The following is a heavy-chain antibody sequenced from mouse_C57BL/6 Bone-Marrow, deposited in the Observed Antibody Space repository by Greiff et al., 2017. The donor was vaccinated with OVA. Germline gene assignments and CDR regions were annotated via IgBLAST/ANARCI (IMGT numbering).Heavy chain of an antibody. V-gene: IGHV1-5*01. CDR1: GYTFPRYW. D-gene: IGHD1-1*01. CDR3: TRYYGSSPYYFDY. CDR2: IYPGNSDT. Sequence: VQLQQSGAELVRPGTSVKLSCKASGYTFPRYWLHWVKQRPGPGLDWIGAIYPGNSDTSYNQKFQGKAKLTAVTAASTAYMELSSLTNEDSAVDYCTRYYGSSPYYFDYWGQGTTRTVSS. J-gene: IGHJ2*01.